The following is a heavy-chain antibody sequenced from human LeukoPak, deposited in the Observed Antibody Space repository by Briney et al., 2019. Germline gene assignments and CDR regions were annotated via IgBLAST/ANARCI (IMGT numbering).Heavy chain of an antibody. CDR3: ARSTRYDFWSGSQAYFDY. D-gene: IGHD3-3*01. Sequence: PSGTLSLTCTVSGGSISSGGYYWSWIRQHPGKGLEWIGYIYYSGSTYYNPSLKSRVTISVDTSKNQFSLKLSSVTAADTAVYYCARSTRYDFWSGSQAYFDYWGQGTLVTVSS. CDR2: IYYSGST. J-gene: IGHJ4*02. CDR1: GGSISSGGYY. V-gene: IGHV4-31*03.